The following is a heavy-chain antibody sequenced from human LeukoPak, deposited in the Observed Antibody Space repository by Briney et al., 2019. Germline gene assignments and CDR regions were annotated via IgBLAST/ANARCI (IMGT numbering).Heavy chain of an antibody. V-gene: IGHV3-21*01. CDR1: GFTFSSYS. J-gene: IGHJ6*02. CDR2: ISSSSSYI. D-gene: IGHD6-19*01. Sequence: GGSLRLSCAASGFTFSSYSMNWVRQAPGKGLEWVSSISSSSSYIYYADSVKGRFTISRDNAKNSLYLQMNSLRVEDTAVYYCARDASEAYYYYYGMDVWGQGTTVTVSS. CDR3: ARDASEAYYYYYGMDV.